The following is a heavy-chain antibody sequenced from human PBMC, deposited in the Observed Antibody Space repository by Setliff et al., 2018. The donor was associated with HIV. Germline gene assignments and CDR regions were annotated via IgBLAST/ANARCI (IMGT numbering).Heavy chain of an antibody. Sequence: SETLSLTCAVSGYSIGSGSFWGWIRQPPGKGLEWIATIPHNGGTYYNPDPSLTGRVTISVDTSKNQFSLKLAFVTAADTAVYNCARYSTLTTNFDYWGQGTLVTVS. D-gene: IGHD4-17*01. CDR3: ARYSTLTTNFDY. CDR1: GYSIGSGSF. CDR2: IPHNGGT. J-gene: IGHJ4*02. V-gene: IGHV4-38-2*01.